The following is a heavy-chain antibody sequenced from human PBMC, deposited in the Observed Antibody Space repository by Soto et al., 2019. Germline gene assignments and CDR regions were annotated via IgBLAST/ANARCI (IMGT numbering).Heavy chain of an antibody. Sequence: PSETLSLTCAVYGGSFSGYYWSWIRQPPGKGLEWIGEINHSGSTNYNPSLKSRVTISVDTSKNQFSLKLSSVTAADTAVYYCARATRNPHYYGSGSYSKPFDYWGQGTLVTVSS. CDR1: GGSFSGYY. D-gene: IGHD3-10*01. CDR2: INHSGST. V-gene: IGHV4-34*01. CDR3: ARATRNPHYYGSGSYSKPFDY. J-gene: IGHJ4*02.